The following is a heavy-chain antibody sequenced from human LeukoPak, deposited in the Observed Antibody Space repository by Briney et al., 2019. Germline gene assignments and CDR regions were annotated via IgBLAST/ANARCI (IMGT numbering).Heavy chain of an antibody. V-gene: IGHV3-48*01. Sequence: GGSLRLSCAASGFTFSSYSMNWVRQAPGKGLQWVSYISSSSGTIYYADSVKGRFTISRDNSKNTLYLQMNSLRAEDTAVYYCARDDAVIVVAHGFDYWGQGTLVTVSS. CDR1: GFTFSSYS. J-gene: IGHJ4*02. CDR3: ARDDAVIVVAHGFDY. D-gene: IGHD3-22*01. CDR2: ISSSSGTI.